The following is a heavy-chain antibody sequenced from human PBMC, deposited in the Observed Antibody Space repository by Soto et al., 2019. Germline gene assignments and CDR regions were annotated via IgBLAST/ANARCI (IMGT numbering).Heavy chain of an antibody. CDR2: IIPMFGTA. CDR3: ATMKGGSQYYYYGMDV. V-gene: IGHV1-69*12. CDR1: GGTFSSYA. Sequence: QVQLVQSGAEVKKPGSSVKVSCKASGGTFSSYAISWVRQAPGQGLEWMGGIIPMFGTADYAQKFQGRVTITAEESTSTGYMELSSLRSDDTAVYYCATMKGGSQYYYYGMDVWGQGTTVTVSS. J-gene: IGHJ6*02. D-gene: IGHD3-10*01.